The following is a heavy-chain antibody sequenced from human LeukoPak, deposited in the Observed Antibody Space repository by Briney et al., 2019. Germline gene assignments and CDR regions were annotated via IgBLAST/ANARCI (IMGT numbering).Heavy chain of an antibody. CDR2: IEVDGSEK. CDR1: GFTFSDNW. Sequence: GGSLRLSCAASGFTFSDNWMSWVRQAPGKGLEWVANIEVDGSEKNYLDSVRGRFTISSHNAKNSLYLQMNSLRVEDTAVYYCVTGGSYFGYWGQGTLVTVSS. J-gene: IGHJ4*02. V-gene: IGHV3-7*01. CDR3: VTGGSYFGY. D-gene: IGHD1-26*01.